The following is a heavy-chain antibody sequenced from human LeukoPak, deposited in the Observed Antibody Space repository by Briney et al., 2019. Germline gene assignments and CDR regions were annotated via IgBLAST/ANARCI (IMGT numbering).Heavy chain of an antibody. CDR3: AGAGYSYGLGIFDY. Sequence: SETLSLTCTVSGGSVSSGSYYWSWIRQPPGKGLEWIGYIYYSGSTNYNPSLKSRVTISVDTSKNQFSLKLSSVTAADTAVYYCAGAGYSYGLGIFDYWGQGTLVTVSS. D-gene: IGHD5-18*01. CDR1: GGSVSSGSYY. CDR2: IYYSGST. J-gene: IGHJ4*02. V-gene: IGHV4-61*01.